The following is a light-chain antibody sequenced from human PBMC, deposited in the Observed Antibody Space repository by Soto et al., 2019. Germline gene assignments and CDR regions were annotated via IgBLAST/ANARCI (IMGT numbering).Light chain of an antibody. CDR1: QSVDTN. Sequence: EVVMTQSPATLSVSPGDRATLSCRASQSVDTNVVWYQQKPGQPPRLLVHSASIRATGVPARFTGIGSGTDLTLTISGLQSDDFAIYYCRQYYNWPPYTFGQGTRLQIK. CDR2: SAS. V-gene: IGKV3-15*01. J-gene: IGKJ2*01. CDR3: RQYYNWPPYT.